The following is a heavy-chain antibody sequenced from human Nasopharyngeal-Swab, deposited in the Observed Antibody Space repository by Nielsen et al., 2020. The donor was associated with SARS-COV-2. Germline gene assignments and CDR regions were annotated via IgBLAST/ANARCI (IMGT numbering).Heavy chain of an antibody. CDR3: AKALLPDYDILTGYYLGGYYYGMDV. CDR2: ISYDGSNK. CDR1: GFTFSSYA. Sequence: GGSLRLSCAASGFTFSSYAMHWVRRAPGKGLEWVAVISYDGSNKYYADSVKGRFTISRDNAKNSLYLQMNSLRAEDTALYYCAKALLPDYDILTGYYLGGYYYGMDVWGQGTTVTVSS. J-gene: IGHJ6*02. V-gene: IGHV3-30-3*01. D-gene: IGHD3-9*01.